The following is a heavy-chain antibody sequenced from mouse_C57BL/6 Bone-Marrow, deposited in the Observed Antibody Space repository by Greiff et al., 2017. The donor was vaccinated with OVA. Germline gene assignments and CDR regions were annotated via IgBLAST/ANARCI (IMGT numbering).Heavy chain of an antibody. Sequence: QVQLQQSGAELMKPGASVKLSCKATGYTFTGYWIEWVKQRPGHGLEWIGELLPGSGSTNYNEKFKGKATFTADTSSNTAYMQLSSLTTEDSAIYYCARYFYYYGSSYGGYYFDYWGQGTTLTVSS. CDR2: LLPGSGST. V-gene: IGHV1-9*01. CDR3: ARYFYYYGSSYGGYYFDY. CDR1: GYTFTGYW. D-gene: IGHD1-1*01. J-gene: IGHJ2*01.